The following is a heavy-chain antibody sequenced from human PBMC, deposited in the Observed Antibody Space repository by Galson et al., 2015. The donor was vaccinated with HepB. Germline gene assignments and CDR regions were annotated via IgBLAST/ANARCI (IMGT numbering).Heavy chain of an antibody. Sequence: SLRLSCAASGFTFSNAWMSWVRQAPGKGLEWVGRIKSKTDGGTTDYAAPVKGRFTISRDDSKNTPYLQMNSLKTEDTAVYYCTTPIGGYGGNLHQFDYWGQGTLVTVSS. CDR3: TTPIGGYGGNLHQFDY. CDR2: IKSKTDGGTT. J-gene: IGHJ4*02. D-gene: IGHD4-23*01. CDR1: GFTFSNAW. V-gene: IGHV3-15*01.